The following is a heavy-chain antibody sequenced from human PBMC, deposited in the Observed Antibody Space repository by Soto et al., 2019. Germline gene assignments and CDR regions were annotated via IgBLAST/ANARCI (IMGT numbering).Heavy chain of an antibody. CDR1: GGSISSYY. J-gene: IGHJ5*02. CDR3: ARGEEKWEPKPYRWFSP. D-gene: IGHD1-26*01. CDR2: IYYSGST. V-gene: IGHV4-59*01. Sequence: PSETLSLTCTVSGGSISSYYWSWIRQPPWKGPEWIGYIYYSGSTNYNPSLKSRVTISVDTSKNQFSLKLSSVTAADTAVYYCARGEEKWEPKPYRWFSPCGQGTLVTVSS.